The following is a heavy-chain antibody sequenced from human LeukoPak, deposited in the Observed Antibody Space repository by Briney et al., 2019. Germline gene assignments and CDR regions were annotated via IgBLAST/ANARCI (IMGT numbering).Heavy chain of an antibody. V-gene: IGHV3-21*01. J-gene: IGHJ4*02. CDR2: ISSSSSYI. Sequence: GGSLRLSCAASGFTFSSYSMNWVRQAPGKGLEWVSSISSSSSYIYYADSVKGRFTISRDNAKNSLYLQMNSLRAEDTAVYYCARVDESIAAAGNFDYWGQRTLVTVSS. D-gene: IGHD6-13*01. CDR3: ARVDESIAAAGNFDY. CDR1: GFTFSSYS.